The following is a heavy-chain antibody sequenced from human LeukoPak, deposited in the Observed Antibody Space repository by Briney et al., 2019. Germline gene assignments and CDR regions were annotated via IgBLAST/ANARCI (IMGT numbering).Heavy chain of an antibody. D-gene: IGHD2-15*01. CDR3: ARTPSVSAGHWFDP. V-gene: IGHV3-48*01. Sequence: GGSLRLSCAASGFTFSAYSMNWVRQAPGKGLEWVSYMSSDSLTIYYANSVKGRFTISRDNAKNSLYLQMNSLRAEDTAVYYCARTPSVSAGHWFDPWGQGTLVTVSS. CDR1: GFTFSAYS. J-gene: IGHJ5*02. CDR2: MSSDSLTI.